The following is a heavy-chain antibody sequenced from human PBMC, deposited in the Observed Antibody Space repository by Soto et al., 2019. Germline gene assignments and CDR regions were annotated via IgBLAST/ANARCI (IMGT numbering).Heavy chain of an antibody. V-gene: IGHV4-34*01. J-gene: IGHJ5*02. CDR2: INHSGST. CDR1: GVSFSGYY. Sequence: PSETLSLTCDVYGVSFSGYYWSWIRQPPGKGLEWIGEINHSGSTNYNPSLKSRVTISVDTSKNQFSLKLSSVTAADTAVYYCARDPAPWGQGTLVTVS. CDR3: ARDPAP.